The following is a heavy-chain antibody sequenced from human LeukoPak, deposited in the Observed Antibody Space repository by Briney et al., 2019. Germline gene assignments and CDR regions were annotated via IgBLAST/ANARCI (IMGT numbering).Heavy chain of an antibody. J-gene: IGHJ4*02. Sequence: GGSLRLSCAASGFTFSSYSMNWVRQAPGKGLEWVSYISSSSSTIYYADSVKGRFTVSRDNAKNSLYLQMNSLRAEDTAVYYCAGSSSGYFDYWGPGTLVTVSS. CDR2: ISSSSSTI. CDR1: GFTFSSYS. D-gene: IGHD6-6*01. CDR3: AGSSSGYFDY. V-gene: IGHV3-48*04.